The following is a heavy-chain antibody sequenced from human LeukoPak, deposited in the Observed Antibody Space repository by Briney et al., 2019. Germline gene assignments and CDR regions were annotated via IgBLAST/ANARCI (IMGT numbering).Heavy chain of an antibody. D-gene: IGHD2-8*01. CDR3: ARDMLAVPSNWFDP. J-gene: IGHJ5*02. V-gene: IGHV1-2*02. CDR1: GYTFTAYY. CDR2: INPNSGGT. Sequence: ASVKVSCKASGYTFTAYYMHWLRQAPGQGLEWMGWINPNSGGTISAQKFQGRVTMTRDTSTSTVYMDLRSLRSEDTAVYFCARDMLAVPSNWFDPWGQGTLVTVSS.